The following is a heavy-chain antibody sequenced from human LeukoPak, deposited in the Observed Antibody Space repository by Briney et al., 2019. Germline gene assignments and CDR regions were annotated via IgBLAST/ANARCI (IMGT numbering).Heavy chain of an antibody. CDR3: ARGKYDILTGYYY. J-gene: IGHJ4*02. D-gene: IGHD3-9*01. V-gene: IGHV3-48*01. Sequence: GGTLRLSCAASRFTSRTYSMNCVCGAPRKGQGWVSYISSSSSTIYYADPMKGRLAISRDNAKNTLYLKINSLRAETTAVYTFARGKYDILTGYYYWGQGTLVTVSS. CDR1: RFTSRTYS. CDR2: ISSSSSTI.